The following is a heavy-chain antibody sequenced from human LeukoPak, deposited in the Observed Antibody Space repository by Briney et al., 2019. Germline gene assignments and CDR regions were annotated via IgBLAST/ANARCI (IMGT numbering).Heavy chain of an antibody. CDR3: ARTYDTSGYYYAFDY. Sequence: SETLSLTRAVSGASISSSHWWSWVRQAPGKGLEWIGEIYHSGSTNYNPSLKSRVTISVDKSKNQFSLKLSSVTAADTAVYYCARTYDTSGYYYAFDYWGQGTLVTVSS. J-gene: IGHJ4*02. D-gene: IGHD3-22*01. CDR1: GASISSSHW. CDR2: IYHSGST. V-gene: IGHV4-4*02.